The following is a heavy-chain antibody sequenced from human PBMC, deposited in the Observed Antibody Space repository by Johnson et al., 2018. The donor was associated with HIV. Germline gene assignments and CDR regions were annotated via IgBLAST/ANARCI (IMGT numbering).Heavy chain of an antibody. CDR2: ISYDGSNK. Sequence: QVQLVESWGNVVQPGRSLRLSCAASGFTFSDYAMHWVRQAPGKGLEWVAVISYDGSNKYYPDSVKGRFTISRDNFKNTLYLQMDSLRAEDTAVYFCAREMVAAKDAFDIWGQGTMVTVSS. D-gene: IGHD2-15*01. V-gene: IGHV3-30-3*01. CDR1: GFTFSDYA. J-gene: IGHJ3*02. CDR3: AREMVAAKDAFDI.